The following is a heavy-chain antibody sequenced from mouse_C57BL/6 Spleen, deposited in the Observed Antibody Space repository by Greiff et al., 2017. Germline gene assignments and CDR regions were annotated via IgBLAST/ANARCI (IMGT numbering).Heavy chain of an antibody. D-gene: IGHD1-1*01. CDR2: IHPNSGST. Sequence: QVHVKQPGAELVKPGASVKLSCKASGYTFTSYWMHWVKQRPGQGLEWIGMIHPNSGSTNYNEKFKSKATLTVDKSSSTAYMQLSSLTSEDSAVYYCANGGSSSDYYAMDYWGQGTSVTVSS. CDR1: GYTFTSYW. J-gene: IGHJ4*01. V-gene: IGHV1-64*01. CDR3: ANGGSSSDYYAMDY.